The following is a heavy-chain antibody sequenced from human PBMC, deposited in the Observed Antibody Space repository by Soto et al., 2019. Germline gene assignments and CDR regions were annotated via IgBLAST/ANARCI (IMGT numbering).Heavy chain of an antibody. CDR1: GFTFSSYA. D-gene: IGHD2-15*01. CDR3: AKVVVASMSFFDY. Sequence: LRLSCAASGFTFSSYAMIWVRQAPGKGLEWVSAISGSGGSTYYADSVKGRFTISRDNSKNTLFLQMNSLRADDTAVYYCAKVVVASMSFFDYWGQGTLVTVSS. V-gene: IGHV3-23*01. CDR2: ISGSGGST. J-gene: IGHJ4*02.